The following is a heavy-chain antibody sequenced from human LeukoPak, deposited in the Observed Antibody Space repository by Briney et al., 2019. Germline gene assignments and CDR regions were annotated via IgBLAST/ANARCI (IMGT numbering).Heavy chain of an antibody. J-gene: IGHJ4*02. Sequence: GESLKISCEGSGYSFSNYWIGWVRQMPGKGLEWLGIIYPGDYETRYSPSFQGLVTISVDKSISTAYLQWSSLKASDTAMYYCARRSALVNPIDYWGQGTLVTVSS. CDR3: ARRSALVNPIDY. CDR1: GYSFSNYW. V-gene: IGHV5-51*01. CDR2: IYPGDYET.